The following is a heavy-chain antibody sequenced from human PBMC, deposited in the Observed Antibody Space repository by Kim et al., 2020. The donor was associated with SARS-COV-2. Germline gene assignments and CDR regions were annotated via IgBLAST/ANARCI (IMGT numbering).Heavy chain of an antibody. Sequence: SETLSLTCAVYGGSFRGYYWCWIRQPPGKGLEWIGEINHSGSTNYNPSLKSRVTISVDTSKNQFSLKLSSVTAADTSVYYCARALGYSNGHVGADYWGQGILVTVSS. D-gene: IGHD5-18*01. J-gene: IGHJ4*02. CDR3: ARALGYSNGHVGADY. CDR1: GGSFRGYY. V-gene: IGHV4-34*01. CDR2: INHSGST.